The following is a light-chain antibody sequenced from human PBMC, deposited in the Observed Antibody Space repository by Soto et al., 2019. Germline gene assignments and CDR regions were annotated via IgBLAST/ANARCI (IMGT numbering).Light chain of an antibody. CDR2: RNN. V-gene: IGLV1-47*01. J-gene: IGLJ1*01. CDR3: AAWDDSLSGPLYV. Sequence: QSVLTQPPSASGTPRQRVTISCSGSSSNIGSNYVYWYQQLPGTAPKLLIYRNNQRPSGVPDRFSGSKSGTSASLAISGLRSEDEADYYCAAWDDSLSGPLYVFGTGTKVTVL. CDR1: SSNIGSNY.